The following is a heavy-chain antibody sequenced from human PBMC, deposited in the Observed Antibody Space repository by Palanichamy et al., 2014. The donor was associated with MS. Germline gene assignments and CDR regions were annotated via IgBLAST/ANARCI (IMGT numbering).Heavy chain of an antibody. CDR2: INPNSGGT. J-gene: IGHJ4*02. Sequence: VQLVQSGAEVKKPGASVKVSCKASGYTFTGYYMHWVRQAPGQGLEWMGWINPNSGGTNYAQKFQGRVTMTRDTSISTAYMELSRLRSDDTAVYYCARGEDRYCSSTSCYLPDFDYWGQGTLVTVSS. D-gene: IGHD2-2*01. V-gene: IGHV1-2*02. CDR3: ARGEDRYCSSTSCYLPDFDY. CDR1: GYTFTGYY.